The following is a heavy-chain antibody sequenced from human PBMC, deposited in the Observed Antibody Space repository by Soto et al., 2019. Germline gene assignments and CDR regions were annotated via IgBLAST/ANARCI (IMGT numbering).Heavy chain of an antibody. Sequence: ASVKVSCKASGYTFTTYYMHWVRQAPGQGLEWMGIIDPSGGSTTYAQKFQGRVTMTRDTSTSTVYMELISLRSEDTAVYYCARDLIFITMVRGAGHLGQRTRVTVSS. D-gene: IGHD3-10*01. CDR1: GYTFTTYY. J-gene: IGHJ4*02. CDR2: IDPSGGST. V-gene: IGHV1-46*01. CDR3: ARDLIFITMVRGAGH.